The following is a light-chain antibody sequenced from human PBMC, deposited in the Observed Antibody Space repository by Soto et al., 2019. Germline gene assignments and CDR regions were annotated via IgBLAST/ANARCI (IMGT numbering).Light chain of an antibody. CDR2: AAS. CDR1: QGISSY. CDR3: QQLNRFPFT. J-gene: IGKJ3*01. Sequence: DIQLTQSPSFLSASVGDRVTITCRASQGISSYLAWYQQKPGKAPNLLIYAASTLQSGVPSRFSGSGSGTQFTLTISNLQPEDFATYSCQQLNRFPFTFGPGTKVEIK. V-gene: IGKV1-9*01.